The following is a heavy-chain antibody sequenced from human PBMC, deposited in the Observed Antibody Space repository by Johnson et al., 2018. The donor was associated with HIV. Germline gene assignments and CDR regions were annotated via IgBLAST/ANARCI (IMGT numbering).Heavy chain of an antibody. CDR2: IYSGDRT. CDR3: AGDMGTHAFDI. CDR1: GFTVSSNY. Sequence: VQLVESGGGLIQPGGSLRLSCAASGFTVSSNYMSWVRQAPGKGLEWVSIIYSGDRTYYADSVKGRFTISRDNAKNSLYLQMNSLRAEDTAVYYCAGDMGTHAFDIWGQGTMVTVSS. V-gene: IGHV3-53*01. J-gene: IGHJ3*02. D-gene: IGHD2-15*01.